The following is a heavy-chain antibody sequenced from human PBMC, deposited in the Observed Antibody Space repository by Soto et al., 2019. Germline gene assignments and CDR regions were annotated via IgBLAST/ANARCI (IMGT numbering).Heavy chain of an antibody. CDR3: ARGRGHCSSSLGPACYCPNCVPNLFDY. CDR2: INHSGST. D-gene: IGHD2-2*01. CDR1: GGSFSGYY. V-gene: IGHV4-34*01. Sequence: QVQLQQWGAGLLKPSETLSLTCAVYGGSFSGYYLCWIRQPPGKGLEWIGEINHSGSTNYNPSLKRRVPLSGDTSTNQCYPKRSSVTAPDPAVYYCARGRGHCSSSLGPACYCPNCVPNLFDYWVQGPLVIFSP. J-gene: IGHJ4*02.